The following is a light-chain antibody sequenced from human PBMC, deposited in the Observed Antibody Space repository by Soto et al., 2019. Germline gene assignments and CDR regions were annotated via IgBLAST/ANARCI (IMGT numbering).Light chain of an antibody. J-gene: IGKJ5*01. V-gene: IGKV3-15*01. Sequence: EIVMAQSPATLSVSPGERATLSCRASQSVSSDLAWYQQIPGQAPRLLIYSASTRAAGIPARFSGSGSGTDFTLTISSLEPEDFALYYCQQRNTWPPITFGQGTRLEIK. CDR3: QQRNTWPPIT. CDR1: QSVSSD. CDR2: SAS.